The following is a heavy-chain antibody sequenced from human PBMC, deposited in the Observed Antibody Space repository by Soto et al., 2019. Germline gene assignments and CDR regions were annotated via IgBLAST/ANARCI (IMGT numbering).Heavy chain of an antibody. D-gene: IGHD3-3*01. CDR2: IYYSGST. CDR3: ARDPFWSGYYFDY. J-gene: IGHJ4*02. Sequence: PSETLSLTCTVSGGSISSYYWSWIRQPPGKGLEWIGYIYYSGSTNYNPSLKSRVTISVDTSKNQFSLKLSSVTAADTAVYYCARDPFWSGYYFDYWGQGTLVTVS. CDR1: GGSISSYY. V-gene: IGHV4-59*12.